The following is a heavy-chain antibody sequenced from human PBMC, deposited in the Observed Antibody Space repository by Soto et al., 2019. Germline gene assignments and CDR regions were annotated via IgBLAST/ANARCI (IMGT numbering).Heavy chain of an antibody. CDR2: IKQDGSEK. J-gene: IGHJ4*02. CDR1: GFTFSSYW. Sequence: PGGSLRLSCAASGFTFSSYWMSWVRQAPGKGLEWVANIKQDGSEKYYVDSVKGRFTISRDNAKNSLYLQMNSLRAEDTAVYYCARLIDYYDSSGYNYYFDYWGQGTLVTVS. CDR3: ARLIDYYDSSGYNYYFDY. D-gene: IGHD3-22*01. V-gene: IGHV3-7*05.